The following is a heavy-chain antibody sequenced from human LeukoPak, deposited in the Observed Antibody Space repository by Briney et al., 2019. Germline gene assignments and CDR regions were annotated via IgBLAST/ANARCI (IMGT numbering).Heavy chain of an antibody. V-gene: IGHV1-2*02. CDR2: INPNNGDT. J-gene: IGHJ4*02. D-gene: IGHD2-2*01. CDR1: GYTFTDYY. CDR3: ARANFLYCSSSTCLFDY. Sequence: ASVKVSCKASGYTFTDYYMHWVRQAPGQGFEWMGWINPNNGDTNCAQKFQGRVTMTRDTSISTAHMEVSRLRSDDTAVYYCARANFLYCSSSTCLFDYWGQGTLVTVSS.